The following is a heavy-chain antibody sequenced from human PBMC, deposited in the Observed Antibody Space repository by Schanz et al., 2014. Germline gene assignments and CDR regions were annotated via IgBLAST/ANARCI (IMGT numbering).Heavy chain of an antibody. Sequence: DVQLLESGGGLVQPGGSLRLSCAASGFTFNSYAMTGVRQAPGRGREWVSSISHSGGSKYYADSVKGRFTISRDNSENTLYLQMNSLSADDTAVFYCAKGMGYCSGGTCYDYYYYGLDVWGQGTTVTVSS. CDR2: ISHSGGSK. D-gene: IGHD2-15*01. CDR1: GFTFNSYA. CDR3: AKGMGYCSGGTCYDYYYYGLDV. V-gene: IGHV3-23*01. J-gene: IGHJ6*02.